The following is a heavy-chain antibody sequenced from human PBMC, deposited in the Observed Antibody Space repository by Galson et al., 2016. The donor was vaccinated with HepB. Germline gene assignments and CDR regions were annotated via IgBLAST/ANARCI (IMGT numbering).Heavy chain of an antibody. Sequence: SLRLSCAASLFTFSSYGMHWVRQAPGKGLEWVAMIWYDGSNKFYADSVKGRFTISRDNSNNRLYLQMNSLRAEDTAVYYCAKRADYGSGRNGGGMDVWGQGTTVTVSS. J-gene: IGHJ6*02. D-gene: IGHD3-10*01. CDR1: LFTFSSYG. V-gene: IGHV3-33*06. CDR2: IWYDGSNK. CDR3: AKRADYGSGRNGGGMDV.